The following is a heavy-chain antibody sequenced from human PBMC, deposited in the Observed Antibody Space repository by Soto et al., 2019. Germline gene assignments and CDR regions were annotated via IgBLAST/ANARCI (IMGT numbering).Heavy chain of an antibody. V-gene: IGHV3-21*01. CDR3: AREGYNWNYKGEY. D-gene: IGHD1-7*01. Sequence: EVQLVESGGGLVKPGGSLRLSCAASGFTFSSYSMNWVRQAPGKGLEWVSSISSSSSYIYYADSVKGRFTISRDNAKNSLYLQMNSLRAEDTAVYYCAREGYNWNYKGEYWGQGTLVTVSS. CDR2: ISSSSSYI. CDR1: GFTFSSYS. J-gene: IGHJ4*02.